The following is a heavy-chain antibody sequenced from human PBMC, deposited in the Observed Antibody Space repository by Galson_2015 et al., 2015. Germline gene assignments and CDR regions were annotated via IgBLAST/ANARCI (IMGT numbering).Heavy chain of an antibody. J-gene: IGHJ4*02. CDR3: TRRGYSSGWYWDYFDS. Sequence: SLRLSCAASGFTFSSYWMHRVRQAPGKGLVWVSRINSDGSSTIYADSVKGRFTISRDNAKNTLYLQMNSLRAEDTAVYYCTRRGYSSGWYWDYFDSWGQGTLVTVSS. CDR1: GFTFSSYW. CDR2: INSDGSST. D-gene: IGHD6-19*01. V-gene: IGHV3-74*01.